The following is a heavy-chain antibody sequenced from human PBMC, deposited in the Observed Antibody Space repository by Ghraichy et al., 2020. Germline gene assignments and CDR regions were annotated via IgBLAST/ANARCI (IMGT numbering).Heavy chain of an antibody. CDR2: INHSGST. D-gene: IGHD1-14*01. CDR1: GGSFSGYY. V-gene: IGHV4-34*01. J-gene: IGHJ4*02. CDR3: ARFVGRITSQNRYPGKGPTFDY. Sequence: SETLSLTCAVYGGSFSGYYWSWIRQPPGKGLEWIGEINHSGSTNYNPSLKSRVTISVDTSKNQFSLKLSSVTAADTAVYYCARFVGRITSQNRYPGKGPTFDYWGQGTLVTVSS.